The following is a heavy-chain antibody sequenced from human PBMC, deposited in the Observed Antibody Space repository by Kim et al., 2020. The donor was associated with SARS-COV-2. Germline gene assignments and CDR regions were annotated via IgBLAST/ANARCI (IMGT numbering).Heavy chain of an antibody. CDR3: ARDRVWFGEFSVHGMDV. Sequence: ASVKVSCKASGYTFTGYYMHWVRQAPGQGLEWMGWINPNSGGTNYAQKFQGRVTMTRDTSISTAYMELSRLRSDDTAVYYCARDRVWFGEFSVHGMDVWGQGTTVTVSS. V-gene: IGHV1-2*02. CDR1: GYTFTGYY. CDR2: INPNSGGT. D-gene: IGHD3-10*01. J-gene: IGHJ6*02.